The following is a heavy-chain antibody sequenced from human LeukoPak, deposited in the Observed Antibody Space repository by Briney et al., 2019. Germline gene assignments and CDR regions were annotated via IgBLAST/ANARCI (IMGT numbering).Heavy chain of an antibody. CDR3: ARADYGSGSYYVYYFDY. V-gene: IGHV1-2*02. CDR1: GCTFTGYY. D-gene: IGHD3-10*01. J-gene: IGHJ4*02. Sequence: ASVTVSCMASGCTFTGYYMHWVRPAPGQGLEWVGWINPNSGGTNYAQKFQGRVTMTRDTSISTAYMELSRLRSDDTAVYYCARADYGSGSYYVYYFDYWGQGTLVTVSS. CDR2: INPNSGGT.